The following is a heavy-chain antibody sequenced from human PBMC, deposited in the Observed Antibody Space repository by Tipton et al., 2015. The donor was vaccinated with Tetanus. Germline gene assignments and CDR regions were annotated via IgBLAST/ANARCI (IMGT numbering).Heavy chain of an antibody. CDR3: ARSGSASRYYYGMDV. Sequence: VQLVQSGAEVKKPGESLKISCKGSGYSFTSYWIGWVRQMPGKGLEWMGIIYPGDSDTRYSPSFQGQVTISAEKSISTAYLQWSSLKASDTAMYYCARSGSASRYYYGMDVWGQGTTVTVSS. D-gene: IGHD1-26*01. CDR2: IYPGDSDT. J-gene: IGHJ6*02. CDR1: GYSFTSYW. V-gene: IGHV5-51*01.